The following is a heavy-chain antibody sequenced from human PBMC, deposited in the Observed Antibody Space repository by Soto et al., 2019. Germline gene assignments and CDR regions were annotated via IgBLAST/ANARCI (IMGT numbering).Heavy chain of an antibody. J-gene: IGHJ6*02. V-gene: IGHV3-48*02. Sequence: GGSLRLSCAASGFTFSSYRMNWVRQAPGKGLEWVSYISSSSSTIYYADSVKGRFTISRDNAKNSLYLQMNSLRDEDTAVYYCAREPSGSYYYYYYYGMDVWGQGTTVTVSS. CDR1: GFTFSSYR. CDR3: AREPSGSYYYYYYYGMDV. CDR2: ISSSSSTI. D-gene: IGHD3-10*01.